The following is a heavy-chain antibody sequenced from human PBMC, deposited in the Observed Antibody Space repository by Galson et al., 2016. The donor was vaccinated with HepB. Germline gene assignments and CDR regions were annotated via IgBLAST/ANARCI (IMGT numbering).Heavy chain of an antibody. D-gene: IGHD1-26*01. CDR1: GFIFSNYA. CDR3: AKHAEPYYYYAMDP. Sequence: SLRLSCAASGFIFSNYAMSWVRQAPGKGLEWVSTITGRGDSAYYADSVKGRFTISRDNSQNTLFLQMNSLRAEDTAIYYCAKHAEPYYYYAMDPWGQGTLVTVSS. J-gene: IGHJ5*02. CDR2: ITGRGDSA. V-gene: IGHV3-23*01.